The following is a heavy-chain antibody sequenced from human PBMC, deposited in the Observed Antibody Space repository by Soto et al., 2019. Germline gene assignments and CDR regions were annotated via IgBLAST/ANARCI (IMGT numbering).Heavy chain of an antibody. CDR1: GYTFTSYG. V-gene: IGHV1-18*01. Sequence: GASVKVSCKASGYTFTSYGISWVRQAPGQGLEWMGWISAYNGNTNYAQKLQGRVTMTTDTSTSTAYMELRSLRSDDTAVYYCARDPRITIFGVVTFDYWGQGTLVTVSS. J-gene: IGHJ4*02. CDR3: ARDPRITIFGVVTFDY. CDR2: ISAYNGNT. D-gene: IGHD3-3*01.